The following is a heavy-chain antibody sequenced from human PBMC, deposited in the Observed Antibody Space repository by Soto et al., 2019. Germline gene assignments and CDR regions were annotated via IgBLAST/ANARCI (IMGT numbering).Heavy chain of an antibody. Sequence: SETLSLTCTVSGGSISSSSYYWGWIRQPPGKGLEWIGSIYYSGSTYYNPSLKSRVTISVDTSKNQFSLKLSSVTAADTAVYYCARHGPIGSSTGNNWFDPWGQGTLVTVSS. D-gene: IGHD2-2*01. V-gene: IGHV4-39*01. CDR3: ARHGPIGSSTGNNWFDP. J-gene: IGHJ5*02. CDR2: IYYSGST. CDR1: GGSISSSSYY.